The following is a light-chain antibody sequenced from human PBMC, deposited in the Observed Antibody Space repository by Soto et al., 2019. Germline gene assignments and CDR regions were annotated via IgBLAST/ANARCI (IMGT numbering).Light chain of an antibody. CDR2: DVS. CDR3: SSYTGSSTPLV. J-gene: IGLJ2*01. Sequence: QSVLTQPASVSGSPGQSITISCTGTSSDVGGYNYVSWYQQHPGKAPKLMIYDVSNRPSGVSNRFSGSKSGNTASLTISGLQAEDEAYYYCSSYTGSSTPLVFGGGTKLTVL. V-gene: IGLV2-14*01. CDR1: SSDVGGYNY.